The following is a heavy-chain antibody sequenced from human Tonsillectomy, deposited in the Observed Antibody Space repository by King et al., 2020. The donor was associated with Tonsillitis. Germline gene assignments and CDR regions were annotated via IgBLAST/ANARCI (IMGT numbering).Heavy chain of an antibody. CDR3: ARGGKYSSGWYLFDY. CDR1: GLTVSSNY. D-gene: IGHD6-19*01. J-gene: IGHJ4*02. CDR2: IYSGGST. V-gene: IGHV3-66*01. Sequence: VQLVESGGGLVQPGGSRRVSCAASGLTVSSNYMSWVRQAPGKGLEWVSVIYSGGSTYYADSVKGRFTISRDNSKNTLYLQMNSLRAEDTAVYYCARGGKYSSGWYLFDYWGQGTLVTVSS.